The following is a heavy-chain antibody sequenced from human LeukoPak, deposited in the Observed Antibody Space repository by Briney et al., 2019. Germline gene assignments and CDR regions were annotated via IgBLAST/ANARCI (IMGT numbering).Heavy chain of an antibody. V-gene: IGHV3-30-3*01. J-gene: IGHJ3*02. CDR1: GFTFSSYA. Sequence: PGGSLRLSCAASGFTFSSYAMHWVRRAPGKGLEWVAVISYDGSNKYYADSVKGRFTISRDNSKNTLYLQMNSLRAEDTAVYYCASETTDDAFDIWGQGTMVTVSS. CDR3: ASETTDDAFDI. D-gene: IGHD4-17*01. CDR2: ISYDGSNK.